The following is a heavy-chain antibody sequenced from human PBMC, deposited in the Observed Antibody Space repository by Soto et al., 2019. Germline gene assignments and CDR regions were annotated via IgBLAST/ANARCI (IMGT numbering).Heavy chain of an antibody. V-gene: IGHV3-7*01. CDR3: ARDPSQWLAHWYFDL. CDR1: GFTFSSYW. D-gene: IGHD6-19*01. CDR2: IKQDGSEK. Sequence: EVQLVESGGGLVQPGGSLRLSCAASGFTFSSYWMSWVRQAPGKGLEWVANIKQDGSEKYYVDSVKGRFTISRDNAKNALYLQMNSLRAEETAVYYCARDPSQWLAHWYFDLWGRGTLVTVSS. J-gene: IGHJ2*01.